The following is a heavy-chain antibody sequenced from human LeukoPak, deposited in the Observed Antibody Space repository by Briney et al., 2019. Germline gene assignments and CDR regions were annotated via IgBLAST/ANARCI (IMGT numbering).Heavy chain of an antibody. J-gene: IGHJ6*02. CDR3: ATDFVGDYGDYGHYYGMDV. CDR1: GYTLTELS. V-gene: IGHV1-24*01. CDR2: FDPEDGET. D-gene: IGHD4-17*01. Sequence: ASVKVSCKVSGYTLTELSMHWVRQAPGKGLEWMGGFDPEDGETIYAQKFQGRVTMTEDTSTDTAYMELSSLRSEDTAVYYCATDFVGDYGDYGHYYGMDVWGQGTTVTVSS.